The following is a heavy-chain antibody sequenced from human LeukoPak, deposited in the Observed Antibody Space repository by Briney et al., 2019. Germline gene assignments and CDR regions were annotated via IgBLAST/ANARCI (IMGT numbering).Heavy chain of an antibody. CDR1: GFTFSSYA. J-gene: IGHJ4*02. V-gene: IGHV3-23*01. CDR2: IIGSGSST. Sequence: GESLRLSCAASGFTFSSYAMSWVRQAPGKGLEWVSAIIGSGSSTYYADSVKGRFTISRDNSKNTLFLQMNSLRAEDTAVYYCAKYRAQQLVLDFWGQGTLVTVSS. CDR3: AKYRAQQLVLDF. D-gene: IGHD6-13*01.